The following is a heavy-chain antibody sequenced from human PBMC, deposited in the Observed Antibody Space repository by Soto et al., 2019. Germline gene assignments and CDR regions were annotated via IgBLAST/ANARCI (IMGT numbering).Heavy chain of an antibody. CDR2: ISSTGGST. CDR3: VARYCSSTTCYQVDY. V-gene: IGHV3-64D*06. J-gene: IGHJ4*02. Sequence: PGGSLRLSCSASGFTFTNYAIHWIRQAPGKGLGYVSAISSTGGSTYYADSVKGRFTISRDNSKNTVYLQMSSLRSEDSAVYYCVARYCSSTTCYQVDYWGQGTLVTVSS. D-gene: IGHD2-2*01. CDR1: GFTFTNYA.